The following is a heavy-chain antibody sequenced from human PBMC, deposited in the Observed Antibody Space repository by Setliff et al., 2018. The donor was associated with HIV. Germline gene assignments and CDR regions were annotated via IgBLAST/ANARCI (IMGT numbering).Heavy chain of an antibody. V-gene: IGHV4-39*01. Sequence: PSETLSLTCSVSGGSISSSNYYWGWLRQPPGKGLEWIGSVHSYGSVYYNPSLQSRVTVPVDTSKNRFSLNLRSVTATDTAIYYCARHGDYEYFQHWGRGTPVTVSS. J-gene: IGHJ1*01. CDR2: VHSYGSV. D-gene: IGHD4-17*01. CDR1: GGSISSSNYY. CDR3: ARHGDYEYFQH.